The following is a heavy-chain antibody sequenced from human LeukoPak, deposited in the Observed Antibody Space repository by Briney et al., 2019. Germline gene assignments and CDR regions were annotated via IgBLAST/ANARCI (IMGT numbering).Heavy chain of an antibody. Sequence: SQTLSLTCTVSGGSISSGGYYWSWIRQHPGKGLEWIGCIYYSGSTDYNPSLKSRVTMSVDTSKNQLSLRLSSVTAADTAVYYCARDLPGTSFFDYWGQGTLVTVSS. V-gene: IGHV4-31*03. CDR2: IYYSGST. CDR3: ARDLPGTSFFDY. D-gene: IGHD2-2*01. CDR1: GGSISSGGYY. J-gene: IGHJ4*02.